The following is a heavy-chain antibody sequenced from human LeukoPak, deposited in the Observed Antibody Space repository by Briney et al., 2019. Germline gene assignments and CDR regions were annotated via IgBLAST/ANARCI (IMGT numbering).Heavy chain of an antibody. CDR3: ARAQGYCSSTSCPDAFDI. CDR2: INHSGST. Sequence: SETLSLTCTVSGGSISSSSYYWGWIRQPPGKGLEWIGEINHSGSTNQNPSLKSRVTISVDTSKNQFSLKLSSVTAADTAVYYCARAQGYCSSTSCPDAFDIWGQGTMVTVSS. J-gene: IGHJ3*02. V-gene: IGHV4-39*07. CDR1: GGSISSSSYY. D-gene: IGHD2-2*01.